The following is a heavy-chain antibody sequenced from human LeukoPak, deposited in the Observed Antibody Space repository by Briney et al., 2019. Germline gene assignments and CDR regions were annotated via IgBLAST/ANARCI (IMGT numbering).Heavy chain of an antibody. J-gene: IGHJ6*03. V-gene: IGHV3-21*01. D-gene: IGHD1-26*01. CDR2: ITSTSSYI. CDR1: GFTFSNYN. Sequence: GGSLRLSCAASGFTFSNYNMNWVRQAPGKGLEWVSSITSTSSYIYYADSVKGRFTIARDNAENSLYLQMNSLRAEDTAVYYCARDPYSGSYGDYYYYYMDVWGKGTTVTISS. CDR3: ARDPYSGSYGDYYYYYMDV.